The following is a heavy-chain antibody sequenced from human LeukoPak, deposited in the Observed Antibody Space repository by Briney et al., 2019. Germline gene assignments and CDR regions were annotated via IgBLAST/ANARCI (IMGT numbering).Heavy chain of an antibody. CDR3: AGESDYYDSSDTRGY. Sequence: SQTLSLTCTVSGGSISSGDYYWRWIRQPPGKGLEWIGYIYYSASTYYNPSLKSRVTISVDTSKNQFSLKLSSVTAADTAVYYCAGESDYYDSSDTRGYWGQGTLVTVSS. CDR1: GGSISSGDYY. D-gene: IGHD3-22*01. CDR2: IYYSAST. J-gene: IGHJ4*02. V-gene: IGHV4-30-4*08.